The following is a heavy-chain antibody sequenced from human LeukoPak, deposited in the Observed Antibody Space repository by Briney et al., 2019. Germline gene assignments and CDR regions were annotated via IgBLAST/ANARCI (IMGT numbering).Heavy chain of an antibody. V-gene: IGHV3-23*01. CDR3: AKGRGSRGSDYSDY. Sequence: GGSLRLSCSASGFDFSSYAMTGVRQAPGKGLEWVSTISGSASSTYYADSVKGRFTISRDNSKNTLYLQMNSLRAEDTAVYYCAKGRGSRGSDYSDYWGEPSLVTVSS. J-gene: IGHJ4*02. CDR2: ISGSASST. CDR1: GFDFSSYA. D-gene: IGHD2-21*01.